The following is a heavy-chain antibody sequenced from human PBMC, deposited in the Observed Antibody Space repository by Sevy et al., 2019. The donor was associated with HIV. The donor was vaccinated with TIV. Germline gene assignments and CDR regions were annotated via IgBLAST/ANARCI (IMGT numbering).Heavy chain of an antibody. CDR3: TTGLAVWLDY. V-gene: IGHV1-69*13. J-gene: IGHJ4*02. Sequence: ASVKVSCKASGGTCSSSAISWVRQAPGQGHEWMGGIFPIFATANYAQKFQGRLTITAEESTCTAYMELSSLRSDDTAMYYCTTGLAVWLDYWGQGTLVTVSS. D-gene: IGHD1-1*01. CDR1: GGTCSSSA. CDR2: IFPIFATA.